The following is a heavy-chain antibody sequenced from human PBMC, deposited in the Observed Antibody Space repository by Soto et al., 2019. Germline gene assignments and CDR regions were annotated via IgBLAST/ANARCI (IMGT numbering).Heavy chain of an antibody. V-gene: IGHV3-23*01. Sequence: GGSLRLSCTASGFTLSTYAMTWVRQAPGKGLEWVSGIRGTGGSTYYADSVKGRFTISRDNSKNTLYLQMHSLRADDTAVYYCATWLQLDYWGQGTLVTVSS. D-gene: IGHD5-12*01. CDR2: IRGTGGST. J-gene: IGHJ4*02. CDR3: ATWLQLDY. CDR1: GFTLSTYA.